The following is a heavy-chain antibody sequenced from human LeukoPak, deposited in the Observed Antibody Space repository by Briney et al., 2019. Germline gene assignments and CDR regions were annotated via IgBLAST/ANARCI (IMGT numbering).Heavy chain of an antibody. Sequence: PGGSLRLSCAASGFSFSSYWMHWVRQAPGKGLVWVSHIRSDGSTTNYADSVKGRFTISRDNAKNTLYLQMNSLRAEDTAVYYCAKEHYYDSSGYYYGIDYWGQGTLVTVSS. CDR2: IRSDGSTT. CDR1: GFSFSSYW. J-gene: IGHJ4*02. V-gene: IGHV3-74*01. D-gene: IGHD3-22*01. CDR3: AKEHYYDSSGYYYGIDY.